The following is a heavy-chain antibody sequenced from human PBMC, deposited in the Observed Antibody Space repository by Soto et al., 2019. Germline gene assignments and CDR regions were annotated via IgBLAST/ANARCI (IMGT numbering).Heavy chain of an antibody. Sequence: EASVKVSCKASGYTFTSYGISWVRQAPGQGLEWMGWISAYNGNTNYAQKLQGRVTMTTDTSTSTAYMELRSLRSDDTAVYYCAREVIGITGTTSAVDYWGQGTLVTVSS. CDR3: AREVIGITGTTSAVDY. D-gene: IGHD1-7*01. J-gene: IGHJ4*02. CDR1: GYTFTSYG. CDR2: ISAYNGNT. V-gene: IGHV1-18*01.